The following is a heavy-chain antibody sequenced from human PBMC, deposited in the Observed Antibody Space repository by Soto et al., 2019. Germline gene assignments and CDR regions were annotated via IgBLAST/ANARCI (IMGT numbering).Heavy chain of an antibody. J-gene: IGHJ4*02. Sequence: PSETLSLTGAVYGACFGGSYWTWIRQPPGRGLEWIGEINPSGITNYSPSLKSRVTISVDMSTNQCSLTLISVTDADTAVYYCAFPATADFDYCGKGILVTVSS. D-gene: IGHD6-13*01. CDR3: AFPATADFDY. CDR1: GACFGGSY. V-gene: IGHV4-34*01. CDR2: INPSGIT.